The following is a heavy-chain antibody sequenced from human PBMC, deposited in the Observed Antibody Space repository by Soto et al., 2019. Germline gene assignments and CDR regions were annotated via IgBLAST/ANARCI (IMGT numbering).Heavy chain of an antibody. CDR3: ARGPNYYDSGFCDY. J-gene: IGHJ4*02. CDR1: GFILSNNW. D-gene: IGHD3-22*01. CDR2: INSGGTRT. Sequence: EVQLVESGGGLVQPGGSLRLSCAASGFILSNNWMHWVRQAPGRGLEWVSRINSGGTRTTYADAVKGRFTISRDIAKNTLYLQMNGLRAEDTAVYYCARGPNYYDSGFCDYWGQGALVTVSS. V-gene: IGHV3-74*01.